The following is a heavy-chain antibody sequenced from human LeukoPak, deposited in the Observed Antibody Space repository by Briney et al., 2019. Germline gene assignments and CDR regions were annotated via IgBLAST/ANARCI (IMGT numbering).Heavy chain of an antibody. CDR3: AKDLYYYGSGSKHYYYYGMDV. V-gene: IGHV3-23*01. CDR2: ISGSGGST. CDR1: GFTFSSYA. D-gene: IGHD3-10*01. Sequence: PGGSLRLSCAASGFTFSSYAMSWVRQAPGKGLEWVSAISGSGGSTYYADSVKGRFTISRDNSKNTLYLQMNSLRAEDTAVYYCAKDLYYYGSGSKHYYYYGMDVWGQGTTVTVFS. J-gene: IGHJ6*02.